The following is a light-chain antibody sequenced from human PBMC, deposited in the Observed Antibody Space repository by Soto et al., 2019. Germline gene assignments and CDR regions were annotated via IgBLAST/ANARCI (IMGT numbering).Light chain of an antibody. Sequence: EIVMTQSPATVSVSPGERATLCCRASQSVSSNLAWYQQKPGQAPRLLIYGASSRATGTPDRISGGGSGTHFTLTISRLEPEDFAVYYCRHYVTSSITFGQGTRLENK. CDR1: QSVSSN. V-gene: IGKV3D-15*01. J-gene: IGKJ5*01. CDR3: RHYVTSSIT. CDR2: GAS.